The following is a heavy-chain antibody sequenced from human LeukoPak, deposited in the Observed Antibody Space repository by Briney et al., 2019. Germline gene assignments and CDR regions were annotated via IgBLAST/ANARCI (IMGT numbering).Heavy chain of an antibody. Sequence: VSVKVSCKASGYTFTSYAMHWVRQAPGQRLEWMGWINAGNGNTKYSQKFQGRVTITRDTSASTAYMELSSLRSEDTAVYYCARDGAYYDFWSGYLTYWGQGTLVTVSS. V-gene: IGHV1-3*01. CDR3: ARDGAYYDFWSGYLTY. J-gene: IGHJ4*02. CDR1: GYTFTSYA. D-gene: IGHD3-3*01. CDR2: INAGNGNT.